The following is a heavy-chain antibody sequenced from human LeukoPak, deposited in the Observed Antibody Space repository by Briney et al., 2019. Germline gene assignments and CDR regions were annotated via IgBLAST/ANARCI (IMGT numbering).Heavy chain of an antibody. CDR3: ARDNTPTRERFGELPENYYYYGMDV. CDR1: GGTFSSYA. V-gene: IGHV1-69*06. J-gene: IGHJ6*04. Sequence: ASVKVSCKASGGTFSSYAISWVRQAPGQGLEWMGGIIPIFGTANYAQKFQGRVTIIADKSTSTAYMELSSLRSEDTAVYYCARDNTPTRERFGELPENYYYYGMDVWGKGTTVTVSS. CDR2: IIPIFGTA. D-gene: IGHD3-10*01.